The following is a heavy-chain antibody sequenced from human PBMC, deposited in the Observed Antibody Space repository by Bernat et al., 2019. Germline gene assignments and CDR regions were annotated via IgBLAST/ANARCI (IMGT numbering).Heavy chain of an antibody. CDR3: ARVNQSPLDYRGAYYYYGMDV. J-gene: IGHJ6*02. D-gene: IGHD4-11*01. Sequence: QVQLVESGGGVVQPGRSLRLSCAASGFTFSSYGMHWVRQAPGTGLEWVAVIWYDGSNKYYADSVKGRFTISRDNSKNTLYLQMNSLRAEDTAVYYCARVNQSPLDYRGAYYYYGMDVWGQGTTVTVSS. CDR2: IWYDGSNK. CDR1: GFTFSSYG. V-gene: IGHV3-33*01.